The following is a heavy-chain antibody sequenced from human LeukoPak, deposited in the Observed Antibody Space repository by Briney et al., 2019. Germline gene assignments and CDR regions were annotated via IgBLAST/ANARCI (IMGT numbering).Heavy chain of an antibody. CDR1: GFTFSSYW. Sequence: GGSLRLSCAASGFTFSSYWMHWVRQAPGKGLVWVSRINSDGSSTSYADSVKGRFTISRDNAKNTLYLQMNSLRAEDTAVYYCARVREGDDILTGYYSDYYYGMDVWGQGTTVTVSS. CDR3: ARVREGDDILTGYYSDYYYGMDV. D-gene: IGHD3-9*01. V-gene: IGHV3-74*01. J-gene: IGHJ6*02. CDR2: INSDGSST.